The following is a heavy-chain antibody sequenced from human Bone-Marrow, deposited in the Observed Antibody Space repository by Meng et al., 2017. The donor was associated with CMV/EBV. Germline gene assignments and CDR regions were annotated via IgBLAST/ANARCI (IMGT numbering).Heavy chain of an antibody. V-gene: IGHV4-34*01. CDR3: ARGRATWGV. J-gene: IGHJ6*02. D-gene: IGHD7-27*01. CDR1: GGSFGGHY. Sequence: SETLSLTCAVYGGSFGGHYWSWIRQPPGKGLEWIGEINHSGSTNYNSFLKSRVTISLDTSKNQFSLRLTSVTAADTAVYYCARGRATWGVWGQGTTVTVSS. CDR2: INHSGST.